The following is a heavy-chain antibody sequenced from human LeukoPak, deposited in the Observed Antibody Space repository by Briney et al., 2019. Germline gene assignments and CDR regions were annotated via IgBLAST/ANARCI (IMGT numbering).Heavy chain of an antibody. CDR1: GYTFTSYD. D-gene: IGHD1-26*01. Sequence: ASVKVSCKASGYTFTSYDINWVRQATGQGLEWMGWMKPNSGNTGDAQKFQGRVTMTRSPSINTAYMEVNSLTSEDTAVYYGARSSVGARRRIDYWGQGSLVTVSS. V-gene: IGHV1-8*01. CDR2: MKPNSGNT. J-gene: IGHJ4*02. CDR3: ARSSVGARRRIDY.